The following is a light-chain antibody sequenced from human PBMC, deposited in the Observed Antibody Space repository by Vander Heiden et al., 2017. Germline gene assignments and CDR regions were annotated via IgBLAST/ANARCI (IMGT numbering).Light chain of an antibody. CDR2: LNSDGSH. V-gene: IGLV4-69*01. J-gene: IGLJ2*01. Sequence: QLVLTQSPSASASLGASVKLTCTLSSGHSSYAIAWHQQQPEKGPRYLMKLNSDGSHSKGDGIPDRFSGSSSGAERYLTISSLQSEDEADYYCQTWGTGILVVFGGGTKLTAL. CDR1: SGHSSYA. CDR3: QTWGTGILVV.